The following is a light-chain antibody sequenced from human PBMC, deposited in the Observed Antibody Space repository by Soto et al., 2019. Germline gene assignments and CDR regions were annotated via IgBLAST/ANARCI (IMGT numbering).Light chain of an antibody. CDR3: QQAYNCPRT. CDR2: GAS. CDR1: QSVSIH. V-gene: IGKV3-15*01. Sequence: EIVMTQSPATLSVSPGESATLSCRASQSVSIHLGWCQQKPGQVPRLLNYGASRRVTGIPARFSGSGSGTEFTLTISGLQAEDSAVYYCQQAYNCPRTFGQGTKVEFK. J-gene: IGKJ1*01.